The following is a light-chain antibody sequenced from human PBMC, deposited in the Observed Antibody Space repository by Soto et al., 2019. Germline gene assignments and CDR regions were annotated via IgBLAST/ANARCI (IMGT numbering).Light chain of an antibody. V-gene: IGLV1-40*01. CDR3: QAYDYSLTASV. Sequence: QLVLTQPPSVSGAPGQRVTIPCTGNSSNLGAGYDVHWYQQLPGTAPKLVIYGNRNRPSGVPERFSGSKSGTSASLAITGLQAEDEGDDYCQAYDYSLTASVFGGGTKLTVL. CDR1: SSNLGAGYD. CDR2: GNR. J-gene: IGLJ3*02.